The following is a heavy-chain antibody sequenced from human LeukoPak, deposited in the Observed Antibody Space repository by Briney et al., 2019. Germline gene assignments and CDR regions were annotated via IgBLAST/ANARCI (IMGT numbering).Heavy chain of an antibody. V-gene: IGHV3-13*01. CDR3: ARGLHYYGSGSYYLKPYYFDY. Sequence: GGSLRLSCAASGFAVFSNYMNWVRQATGKGLEWVSAIGTAGDTYYPGSVKGRFTISRENAKNSLYLQMNSLRAGDTAVYYCARGLHYYGSGSYYLKPYYFDYWGQGTLVTVSS. CDR2: IGTAGDT. J-gene: IGHJ4*02. D-gene: IGHD3-10*01. CDR1: GFAVFSNY.